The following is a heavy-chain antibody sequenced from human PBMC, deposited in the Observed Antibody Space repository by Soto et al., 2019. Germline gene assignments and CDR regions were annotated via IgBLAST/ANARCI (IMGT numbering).Heavy chain of an antibody. CDR3: AKRASVPGIAAGGSLDY. D-gene: IGHD6-13*01. J-gene: IGHJ4*02. CDR1: GFTFGASA. V-gene: IGHV3-73*01. Sequence: GGSLRLSCAASGFTFGASALQWVRQASGKGLEWLGRIGSKGETYATAYAASVKGRFTISRDDSKNTAYLQMNSLESEDTALYYCAKRASVPGIAAGGSLDYWAQGTLVTVS. CDR2: IGSKGETYAT.